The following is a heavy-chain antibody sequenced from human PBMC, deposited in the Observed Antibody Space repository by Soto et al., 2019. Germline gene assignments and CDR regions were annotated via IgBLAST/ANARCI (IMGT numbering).Heavy chain of an antibody. J-gene: IGHJ5*02. CDR3: GGGVPRWWFGP. V-gene: IGHV1-69*01. CDR2: NTPMFGAP. CDR1: GGPFSSYA. Sequence: QVQLVQSGAEVKKPGSSVKVSCTASGGPFSSYAINWVRQAPGQGLEWMGVNTPMFGAPHYAQNFKGRITITPGQAANPAFRGLSRLTFGDTAVFFFGGGVPRWWFGPWGQGTLVTVSS. D-gene: IGHD2-15*01.